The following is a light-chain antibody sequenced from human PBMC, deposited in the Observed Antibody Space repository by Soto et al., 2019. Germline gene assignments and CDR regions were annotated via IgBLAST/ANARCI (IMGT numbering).Light chain of an antibody. CDR3: QQYYSTPWT. V-gene: IGKV4-1*01. CDR1: QSVLYSSNNKNY. J-gene: IGKJ1*01. Sequence: DIVMTQSPDSLAVSLGERATINCKSSQSVLYSSNNKNYLAWYQQKPEQPPKLLIYWASNRKSGVPDRFSGSGSGTDFTLTISSLQAEDVAVYYCQQYYSTPWTFGQGTKVEIK. CDR2: WAS.